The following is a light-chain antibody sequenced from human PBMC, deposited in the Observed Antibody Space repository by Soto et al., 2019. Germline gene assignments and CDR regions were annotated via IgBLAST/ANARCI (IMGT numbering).Light chain of an antibody. V-gene: IGKV3-20*01. CDR2: GAS. CDR1: QSVSSNY. Sequence: EIVFTQSPGTLSLSPGERATLSFMAIQSVSSNYLAWYQQKPGQAPRLLIYGASSRATGIPDRFSGSGSGTDFTLTISRLEPEDFTVYYCQQYGSSPPITFGQGTRLEIK. CDR3: QQYGSSPPIT. J-gene: IGKJ5*01.